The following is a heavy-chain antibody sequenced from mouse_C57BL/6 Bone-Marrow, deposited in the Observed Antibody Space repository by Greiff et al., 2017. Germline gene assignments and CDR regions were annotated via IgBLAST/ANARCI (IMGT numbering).Heavy chain of an antibody. V-gene: IGHV1-69*01. D-gene: IGHD1-1*01. Sequence: QVQLQQPGAELVMPGASVKLSCKASGYTFTSSWMHWVKQRPGQGLEWIGEIDPSDSYTNYNQKFKGKSTLTVDKSSSTAYMQLSRLTSEDSAVYYCATVVAPRWYFDVWGTGTTVTVSS. CDR1: GYTFTSSW. J-gene: IGHJ1*03. CDR3: ATVVAPRWYFDV. CDR2: IDPSDSYT.